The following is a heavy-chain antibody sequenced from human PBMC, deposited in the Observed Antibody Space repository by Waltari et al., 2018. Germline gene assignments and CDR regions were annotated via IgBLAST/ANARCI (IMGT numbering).Heavy chain of an antibody. Sequence: QLRLQESGPGLVKPSDTLSLTCTVSGGSISSTNYYWGWLRQPPGKGLAWFGSIYYSGNTYYNPSLKSRVTMSADTSKNQFSLKLSSVTAADTAVYYCARHQDWVVVSATWFDPWGQGTLVTVSS. V-gene: IGHV4-39*01. J-gene: IGHJ5*02. CDR2: IYYSGNT. CDR3: ARHQDWVVVSATWFDP. D-gene: IGHD2-21*02. CDR1: GGSISSTNYY.